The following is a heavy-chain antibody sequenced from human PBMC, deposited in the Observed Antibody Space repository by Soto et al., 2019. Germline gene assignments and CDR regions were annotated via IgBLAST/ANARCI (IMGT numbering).Heavy chain of an antibody. CDR1: GFTFSRSW. J-gene: IGHJ4*02. CDR2: INEDGGGK. Sequence: EVPLVESGGGLVQPGGSLRLSCEVSGFTFSRSWMGWIRQAPGKGLEWVANINEDGGGKYYVDSVKGRFTISRDNAKNSLYLQMNSLRVEDTALYYCVRHGSNCFGHWGQGSLVTVSS. V-gene: IGHV3-7*02. CDR3: VRHGSNCFGH. D-gene: IGHD3-10*01.